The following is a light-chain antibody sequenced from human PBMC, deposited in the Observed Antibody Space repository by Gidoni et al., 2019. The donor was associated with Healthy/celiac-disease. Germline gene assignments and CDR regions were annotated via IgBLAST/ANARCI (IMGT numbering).Light chain of an antibody. Sequence: EIVLTQSPATLSLSPGERATLSCRASQSVSSYLAWYQQKPGQPPRLLIYKASNRATGIPARFNGSGSGTDFTLTISSLEPEDFAVYYCQQRSNWRATFXHXTKVEIK. V-gene: IGKV3-11*01. CDR1: QSVSSY. CDR2: KAS. J-gene: IGKJ1*01. CDR3: QQRSNWRAT.